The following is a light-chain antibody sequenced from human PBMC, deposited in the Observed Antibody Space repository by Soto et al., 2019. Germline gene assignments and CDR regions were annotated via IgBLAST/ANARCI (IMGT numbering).Light chain of an antibody. CDR3: FSYTDSGARV. Sequence: QSALTQPASVSGSPGQSITISCTGASRDVGGHKYVSWYQQNPGKAPKLVIYDVNNRPSGVSHRFSGSKSGSTASLTISGLQAEDEADYYCFSYTDSGARVFGGGTKLTVL. CDR2: DVN. CDR1: SRDVGGHKY. V-gene: IGLV2-14*01. J-gene: IGLJ3*02.